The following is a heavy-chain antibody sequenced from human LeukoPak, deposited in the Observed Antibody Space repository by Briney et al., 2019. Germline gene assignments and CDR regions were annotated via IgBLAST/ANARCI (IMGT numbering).Heavy chain of an antibody. D-gene: IGHD5-18*01. CDR2: ISSSSSYI. V-gene: IGHV3-21*01. CDR1: GFTFSSYS. J-gene: IGHJ6*03. Sequence: GGSLRLPCAASGFTFSSYSMNWVRQAPGKGLEWVSSISSSSSYIYYADSVKGRFTISRDNAKNSLYLQMNSLRAEDTAVYYCARDLYKWIQLSGHRPGYYMDVWGKGTTVTISS. CDR3: ARDLYKWIQLSGHRPGYYMDV.